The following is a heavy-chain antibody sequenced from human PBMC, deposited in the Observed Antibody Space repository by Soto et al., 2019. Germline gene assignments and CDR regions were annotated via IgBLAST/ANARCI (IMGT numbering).Heavy chain of an antibody. V-gene: IGHV1-8*01. CDR1: GYTFTTYD. CDR3: ARERKFDFWRKGLDV. D-gene: IGHD3-3*01. CDR2: MDPNSGST. J-gene: IGHJ6*02. Sequence: QAQLVQSGAEVRTPGASVKVSCKASGYTFTTYDINWVRQAPGQGLEWLGWMDPNSGSTGYAQNFQGRITMTRNISRNTAHMELSSLQSEDTAVYYCARERKFDFWRKGLDVWRQGTTVTVSS.